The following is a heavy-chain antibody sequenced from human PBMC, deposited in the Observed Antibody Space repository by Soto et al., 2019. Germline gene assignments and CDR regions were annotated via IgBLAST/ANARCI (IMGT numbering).Heavy chain of an antibody. V-gene: IGHV4-39*01. Sequence: PSETLSLTXTVSGGSISSSSYYWGWIRQPPGKGLEWIGSIYYSGSTYYNPSLKSRVTISVDTSKNQFSLKLSSVTAADTAVYYCAKAGTLEYNWFDPWGQGTLVTV. J-gene: IGHJ5*02. D-gene: IGHD6-19*01. CDR3: AKAGTLEYNWFDP. CDR2: IYYSGST. CDR1: GGSISSSSYY.